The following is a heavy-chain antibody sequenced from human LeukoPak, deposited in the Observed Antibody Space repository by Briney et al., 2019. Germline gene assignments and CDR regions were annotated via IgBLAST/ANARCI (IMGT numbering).Heavy chain of an antibody. CDR3: ARLPSIVGATSSGY. J-gene: IGHJ4*02. CDR2: ISAYNGNT. D-gene: IGHD1-26*01. Sequence: ASVKVSCKASGYTFTSYGISWVRQAPGQGLEWMGWISAYNGNTNYAQKLQGRVTMTTDTSTSTAYMELRSLRSDDTAVYYCARLPSIVGATSSGYWGQGTLVTVSS. CDR1: GYTFTSYG. V-gene: IGHV1-18*01.